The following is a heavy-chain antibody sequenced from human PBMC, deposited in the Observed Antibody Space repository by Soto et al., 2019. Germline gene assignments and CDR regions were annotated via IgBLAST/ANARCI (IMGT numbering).Heavy chain of an antibody. J-gene: IGHJ4*02. D-gene: IGHD2-2*01. Sequence: PSETLSLTCSVSGGSISSSDYYWSWIRQPPGKGLEWLGYIDYSGSTYYNPSLKSRVTISVDTSKNQFSLKLSSVTAADTAVYYCARVRRYCISTSCHFIDYWGQGTLVTVSS. CDR1: GGSISSSDYY. V-gene: IGHV4-30-4*01. CDR2: IDYSGST. CDR3: ARVRRYCISTSCHFIDY.